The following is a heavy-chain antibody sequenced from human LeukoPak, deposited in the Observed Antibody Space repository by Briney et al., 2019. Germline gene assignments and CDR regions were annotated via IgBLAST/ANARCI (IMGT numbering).Heavy chain of an antibody. CDR2: INPDSGGT. D-gene: IGHD2-15*01. J-gene: IGHJ4*02. Sequence: ASVKVSCKASGYTFTGYYMRWVRQAPGQGLEWMGRINPDSGGTNYAQKFQGRVAMTRDTSISTAYMELSRLTSDDTAVYYCAKLGYCSGGSCYAIDYWGQGTLVTVSS. CDR3: AKLGYCSGGSCYAIDY. CDR1: GYTFTGYY. V-gene: IGHV1-2*06.